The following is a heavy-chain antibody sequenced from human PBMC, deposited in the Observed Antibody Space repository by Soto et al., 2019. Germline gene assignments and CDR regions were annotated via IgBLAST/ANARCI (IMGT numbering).Heavy chain of an antibody. Sequence: EVHLVESGGGLVKPGGSLRLSCAASGFIFSSYTMNWVRQAPGKGLEWVSSISASSTYIYYADSLKGRFTISRDNAYNALYLQMNRLRAEDTAVYYCARGWLRDPWMYWGQGTLVTVSS. D-gene: IGHD5-12*01. V-gene: IGHV3-21*01. J-gene: IGHJ4*02. CDR2: ISASSTYI. CDR3: ARGWLRDPWMY. CDR1: GFIFSSYT.